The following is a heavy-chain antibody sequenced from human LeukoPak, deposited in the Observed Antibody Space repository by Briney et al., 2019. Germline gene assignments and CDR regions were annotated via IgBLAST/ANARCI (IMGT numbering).Heavy chain of an antibody. CDR1: GFTFSTYW. Sequence: PGESLRLSCAASGFTFSTYWMNWVRQAPGKGLEWVANIKQDGSERYYVDSVKGRFTISRDNAKNSLYLQMNSLRAEDTAVYYCAKDQGYGSGSYYFDYWGQGTLVTVSS. V-gene: IGHV3-7*03. CDR2: IKQDGSER. D-gene: IGHD3-10*01. CDR3: AKDQGYGSGSYYFDY. J-gene: IGHJ4*02.